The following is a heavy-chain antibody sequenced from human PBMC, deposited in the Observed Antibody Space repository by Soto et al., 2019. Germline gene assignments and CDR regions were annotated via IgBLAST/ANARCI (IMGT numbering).Heavy chain of an antibody. CDR1: GFTFSNAW. CDR2: IKSKTDGGTT. Sequence: KPGGSLRLSCAASGFTFSNAWMNWVRQAPGKGLEWVGRIKSKTDGGTTDYAAPVKGRFTISRDDSKNTLYLQMNSLKTEDTAVYYCTTSIAVAGTHYYGGMDVWGKGTTVTVSS. D-gene: IGHD6-19*01. V-gene: IGHV3-15*07. J-gene: IGHJ6*04. CDR3: TTSIAVAGTHYYGGMDV.